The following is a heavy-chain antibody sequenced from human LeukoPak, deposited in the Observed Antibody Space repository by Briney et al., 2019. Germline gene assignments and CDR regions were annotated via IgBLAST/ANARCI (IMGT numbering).Heavy chain of an antibody. CDR2: IRNKAYGGTT. J-gene: IGHJ4*02. Sequence: GGSLRLSCTASGFTFDNYAMSWVRQAPGKGLEWVGFIRNKAYGGTTEYAASVKGRFTISRDDSKSIAYLQMNSLKTEDTAVYYCAAFPRSVVRGINMEPIDYWGQGTLVTVSS. V-gene: IGHV3-49*04. D-gene: IGHD3-10*01. CDR3: AAFPRSVVRGINMEPIDY. CDR1: GFTFDNYA.